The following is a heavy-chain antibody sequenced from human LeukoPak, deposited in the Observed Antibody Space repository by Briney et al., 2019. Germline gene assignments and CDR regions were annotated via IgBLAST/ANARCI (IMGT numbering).Heavy chain of an antibody. CDR3: ARDRKKTWIQLDYFDY. CDR1: GYTFTSYY. Sequence: ASVTVSFTASGYTFTSYYMHWVRRAPGQGLEWMGIINPSGGSTSYAQKFQGRVTMTRDTSTSTVYMELSSLRSEDTAVYYCARDRKKTWIQLDYFDYWGQGTLVTVSS. CDR2: INPSGGST. V-gene: IGHV1-46*01. D-gene: IGHD5-18*01. J-gene: IGHJ4*02.